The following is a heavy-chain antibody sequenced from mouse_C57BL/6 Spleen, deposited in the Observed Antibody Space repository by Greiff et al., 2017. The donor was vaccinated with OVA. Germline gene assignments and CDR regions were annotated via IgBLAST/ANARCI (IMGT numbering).Heavy chain of an antibody. CDR3: ARPTTVVAKGFAY. J-gene: IGHJ3*01. CDR2: ISSGSSPI. Sequence: EVQLVASGGGLVKPGGSLKLSCAASGFTFSDYGMHWVRQAPEKGLEWVAYISSGSSPIYYADTVKGRCTISRDNAKNTLFLQMTSLRSEDTAMYYCARPTTVVAKGFAYWGQGTLVTVSA. V-gene: IGHV5-17*01. CDR1: GFTFSDYG. D-gene: IGHD1-1*01.